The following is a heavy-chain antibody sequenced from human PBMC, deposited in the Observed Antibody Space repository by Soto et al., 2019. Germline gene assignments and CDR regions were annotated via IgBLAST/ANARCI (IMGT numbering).Heavy chain of an antibody. CDR1: GFSLSTSGVG. Sequence: QITLKESGPTLVKPKQTLTLTCTFSGFSLSTSGVGVGWIRQPPGKALEWLALIYWDDDKRYSPSLKSRLTITKDHSKNQVGLTMTNMDPVDTATYYCAHLDSGYDLYYFDYWGQGTLVTVSS. J-gene: IGHJ4*02. CDR2: IYWDDDK. D-gene: IGHD5-12*01. CDR3: AHLDSGYDLYYFDY. V-gene: IGHV2-5*02.